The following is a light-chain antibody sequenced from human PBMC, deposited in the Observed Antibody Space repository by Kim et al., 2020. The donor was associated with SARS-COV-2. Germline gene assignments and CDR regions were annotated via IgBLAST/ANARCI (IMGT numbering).Light chain of an antibody. CDR2: EVT. Sequence: GQSVTIACTGTSSDIGGYNYVSWYQQHPGKAPKLMIYEVTKRPSGVPDRFSGSKSGNTASLIVSGLQAEDEADYYCSSYTGSNKVLFGGGTQLTVL. CDR3: SSYTGSNKVL. V-gene: IGLV2-8*01. J-gene: IGLJ2*01. CDR1: SSDIGGYNY.